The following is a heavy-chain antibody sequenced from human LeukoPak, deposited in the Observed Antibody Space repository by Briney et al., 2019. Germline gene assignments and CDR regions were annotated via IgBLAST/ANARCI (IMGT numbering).Heavy chain of an antibody. CDR2: ISSSSSYI. Sequence: GGSLRLSCAASGFTFSSYSMNWVRQAPGKGLEWVSSISSSSSYIYYADSVKGRFTISRDNAKNSLYLQMNSLRAEDTAVYYCARGGPNYDFWSGYYIRGFVYWGQGTLVTVSS. CDR1: GFTFSSYS. J-gene: IGHJ4*02. D-gene: IGHD3-3*01. V-gene: IGHV3-21*01. CDR3: ARGGPNYDFWSGYYIRGFVY.